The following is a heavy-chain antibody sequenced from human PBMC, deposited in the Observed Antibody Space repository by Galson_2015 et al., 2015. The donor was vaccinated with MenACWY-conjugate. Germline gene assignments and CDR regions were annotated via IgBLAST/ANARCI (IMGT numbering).Heavy chain of an antibody. V-gene: IGHV1-3*01. D-gene: IGHD3-3*01. CDR1: EDTFTNYA. CDR2: IIAGNANT. J-gene: IGHJ4*02. CDR3: ARNFYASNGYYNY. Sequence: SVKVSCKASEDTFTNYAIHWVRQAPGQGLEWMGWIIAGNANTKFSQNFQGRLTITRDTSANTIYMDLSSLRSEDTAVYYCARNFYASNGYYNYWGQGTLVTVSS.